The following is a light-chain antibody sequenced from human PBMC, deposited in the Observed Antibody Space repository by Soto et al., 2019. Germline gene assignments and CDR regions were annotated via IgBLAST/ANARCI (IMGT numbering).Light chain of an antibody. V-gene: IGKV3-20*01. CDR2: GAS. Sequence: EIVWTQSPGTLSLSPGESATLSCRASQSVISTYLAWSQKNPGQAPRLLIYGASSRATGIPDRFSGSGSGTDFNLTISRLETEDFAVYECQQYGSSPITVGQGTRRDIK. J-gene: IGKJ5*01. CDR1: QSVISTY. CDR3: QQYGSSPIT.